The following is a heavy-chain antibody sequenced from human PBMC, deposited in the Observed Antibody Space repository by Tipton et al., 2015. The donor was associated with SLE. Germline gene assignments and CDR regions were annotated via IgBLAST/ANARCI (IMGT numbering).Heavy chain of an antibody. V-gene: IGHV4-61*02. Sequence: TLSLTCTVSGGSISIGSYYWSWIRQPAGKGLEWIGRMYTSAIIDYSPSLKSRVTISVGTSKNQFSLKLTSVTAADTAIYYCGRVTSGWREVYWGQGTLVTVSS. CDR2: MYTSAII. CDR3: GRVTSGWREVY. J-gene: IGHJ4*02. D-gene: IGHD6-19*01. CDR1: GGSISIGSYY.